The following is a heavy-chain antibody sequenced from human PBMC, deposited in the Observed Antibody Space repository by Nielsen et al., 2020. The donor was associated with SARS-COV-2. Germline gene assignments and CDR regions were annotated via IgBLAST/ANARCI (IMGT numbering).Heavy chain of an antibody. J-gene: IGHJ5*02. D-gene: IGHD3-10*01. CDR2: INAGNGNT. Sequence: ASVKVSCKASGYTFTSYAMHWVRQAPGQRLEWMGWINAGNGNTKYSQKFQGRVTITRDTSASTAYMELSSLRSEDTAVYYCAREVRVRGVMKGGWFDPWGQGTLVTVSS. CDR1: GYTFTSYA. CDR3: AREVRVRGVMKGGWFDP. V-gene: IGHV1-3*01.